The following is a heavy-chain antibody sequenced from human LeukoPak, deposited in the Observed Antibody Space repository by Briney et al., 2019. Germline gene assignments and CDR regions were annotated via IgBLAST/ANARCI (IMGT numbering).Heavy chain of an antibody. V-gene: IGHV3-30-3*01. CDR3: ARDRAVTS. CDR2: ISYDGSNK. Sequence: GGSLRLSCAASGFTFSSYAMHWVRQAPGKGLEWVAVISYDGSNKYYADSVKGRFTISRDNAKNSLYLQMNSLRAEDTAVYYCARDRAVTSWGQGTLVTVSS. D-gene: IGHD4-17*01. CDR1: GFTFSSYA. J-gene: IGHJ4*02.